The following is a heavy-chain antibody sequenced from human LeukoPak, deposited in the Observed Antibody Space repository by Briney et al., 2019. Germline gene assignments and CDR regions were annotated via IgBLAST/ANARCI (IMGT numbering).Heavy chain of an antibody. D-gene: IGHD1/OR15-1a*01. Sequence: SETLSLTCAVSGGSISSSHWWSWVRQPPGKGLEWIGEIHQTGSTNYSPSLRSRGSISLDKAKNQFTLNLNSVTAADTAVYYCAGGPNNYYFDYWGQGTLVTVSS. J-gene: IGHJ4*02. CDR2: IHQTGST. CDR1: GGSISSSHW. V-gene: IGHV4-4*02. CDR3: AGGPNNYYFDY.